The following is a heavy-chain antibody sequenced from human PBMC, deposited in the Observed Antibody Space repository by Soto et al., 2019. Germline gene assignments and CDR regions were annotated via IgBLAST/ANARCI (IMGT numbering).Heavy chain of an antibody. CDR1: GGSFSGYY. J-gene: IGHJ4*02. Sequence: QVQLQQWGAGLLKPSETLSLTCAVYGGSFSGYYWSWIRQPPGKGLEWIGEINHSGSTNYNPSLKSRATISVHTSTNQFSLQLSSVPASDTAVYYCARVGDGVVVPAAEMGFDYRGQGALVTVSS. CDR3: ARVGDGVVVPAAEMGFDY. D-gene: IGHD2-2*01. V-gene: IGHV4-34*01. CDR2: INHSGST.